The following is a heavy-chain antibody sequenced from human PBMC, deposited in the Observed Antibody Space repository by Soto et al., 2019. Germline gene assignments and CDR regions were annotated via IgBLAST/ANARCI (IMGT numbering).Heavy chain of an antibody. Sequence: GAPVKVSCKASGYTFTSYGISWVRQAPGQGLEWMGWISAYNGNTNYAQKLQGRVTMTTDTSTSTAYMELRSLRSDDTAVYYCAKCHDYYGSGSYYNGPSYYYYGMDVWGQGTTVTVSS. CDR2: ISAYNGNT. J-gene: IGHJ6*02. D-gene: IGHD3-10*01. CDR1: GYTFTSYG. CDR3: AKCHDYYGSGSYYNGPSYYYYGMDV. V-gene: IGHV1-18*01.